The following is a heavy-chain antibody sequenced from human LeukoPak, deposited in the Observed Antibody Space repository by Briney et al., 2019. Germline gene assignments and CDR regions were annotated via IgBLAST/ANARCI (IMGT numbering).Heavy chain of an antibody. CDR3: ARGPVVVVVAAYYDY. Sequence: GASVKVSCKASGYAFTGYYMHWVRQAPGQGLEWMGWINPNTGGTNYVQKFQGRVTMSRDTSISTAYMELNRLRSDDTAVYYCARGPVVVVVAAYYDYWGQGTLVTVSS. CDR2: INPNTGGT. V-gene: IGHV1-2*02. CDR1: GYAFTGYY. J-gene: IGHJ4*02. D-gene: IGHD2-15*01.